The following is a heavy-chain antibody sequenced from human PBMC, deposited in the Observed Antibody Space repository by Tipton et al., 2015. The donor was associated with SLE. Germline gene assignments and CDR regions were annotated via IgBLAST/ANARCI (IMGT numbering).Heavy chain of an antibody. CDR2: IYGGGST. CDR3: VKVGYASGDYLLGGYFDY. Sequence: SLRLSCAASGFTFSNYAMTWVRQAPGKGLEWLALIYGGGSTSFAESVKGRFTISRDNSRNTLYLQMNNLKSDDTAVYYCVKVGYASGDYLLGGYFDYWGQGTLVTVSS. CDR1: GFTFSNYA. V-gene: IGHV3-23*03. J-gene: IGHJ4*02. D-gene: IGHD3-10*01.